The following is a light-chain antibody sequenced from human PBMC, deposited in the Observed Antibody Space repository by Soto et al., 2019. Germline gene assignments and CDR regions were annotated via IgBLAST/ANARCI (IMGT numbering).Light chain of an antibody. CDR1: GSDIGAYNY. CDR2: GVT. CDR3: SSFTTNSFYV. V-gene: IGLV2-14*01. Sequence: QSALTQPASVSGSPGQSITISCTGTGSDIGAYNYVSWYQQHPGKAPKLIIHGVTHRPSGVSTRFSASKSAYTASLTIYGLQAEDEADYYCSSFTTNSFYVFGPGTKVTVL. J-gene: IGLJ1*01.